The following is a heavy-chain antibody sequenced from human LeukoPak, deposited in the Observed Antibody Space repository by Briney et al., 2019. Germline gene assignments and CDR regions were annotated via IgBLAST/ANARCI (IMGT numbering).Heavy chain of an antibody. J-gene: IGHJ6*03. CDR3: AKDSKSDWLWVGYYYYMDV. Sequence: GASVKVSCKASGYTFTGYYMHWVRQAPGQGLEWMGWINPNSGGTNYAQKFQGRVTMTRDTSISTAYMELSRLRSDDTAVYYCAKDSKSDWLWVGYYYYMDVWGKGSTVTISS. CDR2: INPNSGGT. CDR1: GYTFTGYY. D-gene: IGHD5-18*01. V-gene: IGHV1-2*02.